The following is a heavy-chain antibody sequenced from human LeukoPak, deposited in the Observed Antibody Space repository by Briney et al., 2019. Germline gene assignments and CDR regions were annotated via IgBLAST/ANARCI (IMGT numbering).Heavy chain of an antibody. CDR1: GFTFSSYA. Sequence: GGSLRLSCAASGFTFSSYAMNWVRQAPGKGLEWVSAISGSGSSTYYADSVKGRFTISRDNSKNTLYLQLNSLRAEDTAVYYCAKGIAAAGTGRWFDPWGKGTLVTVSS. CDR3: AKGIAAAGTGRWFDP. CDR2: ISGSGSST. J-gene: IGHJ5*02. D-gene: IGHD6-13*01. V-gene: IGHV3-23*01.